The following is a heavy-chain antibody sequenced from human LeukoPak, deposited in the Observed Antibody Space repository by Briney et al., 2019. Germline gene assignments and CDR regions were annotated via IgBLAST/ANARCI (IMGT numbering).Heavy chain of an antibody. CDR1: GGSISSGGYY. D-gene: IGHD2-2*01. CDR3: ARQSVVPAAMGGMDV. CDR2: IYYSGST. J-gene: IGHJ6*02. Sequence: PSETLSLTCTVSGGSISSGGYYWSWIRQHPGKGLEWIGYIYYSGSTYYNPSLKSRVTISVDTSKNQFSLKLSSVTAADTAVYYCARQSVVPAAMGGMDVWGQGTTVTVSS. V-gene: IGHV4-31*03.